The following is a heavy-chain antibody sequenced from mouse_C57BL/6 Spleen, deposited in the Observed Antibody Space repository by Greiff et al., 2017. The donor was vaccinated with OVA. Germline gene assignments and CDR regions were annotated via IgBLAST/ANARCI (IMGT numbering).Heavy chain of an antibody. CDR2: IFPGSGST. V-gene: IGHV1-75*01. Sequence: QVQLKESGPELVKPGASVKISCKASGYTFTDYYINWVKQRPGQGLEWIGWIFPGSGSTYYNEKFKGKATLTVDKSSSTAYMLLSSLTSEDSAVYFCARKTGGSYWYFDVWGTGTTVTVSS. D-gene: IGHD4-1*01. CDR3: ARKTGGSYWYFDV. J-gene: IGHJ1*03. CDR1: GYTFTDYY.